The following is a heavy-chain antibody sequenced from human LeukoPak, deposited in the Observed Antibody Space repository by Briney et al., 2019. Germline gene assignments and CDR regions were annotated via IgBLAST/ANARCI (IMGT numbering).Heavy chain of an antibody. Sequence: GGSLRLSCAASGFTFSSYGMHWVRQAPGKGLKWVAVISYDGSNKYYADSVKGRFTISRDNSKNTLYLQMNSLRAEDTAVYYCAKSSRWLQPTAPFDYWGQGTLVTVSS. CDR3: AKSSRWLQPTAPFDY. CDR2: ISYDGSNK. CDR1: GFTFSSYG. V-gene: IGHV3-30*18. D-gene: IGHD5-24*01. J-gene: IGHJ4*02.